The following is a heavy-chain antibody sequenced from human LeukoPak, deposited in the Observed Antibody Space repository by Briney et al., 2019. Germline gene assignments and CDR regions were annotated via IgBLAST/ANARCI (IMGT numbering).Heavy chain of an antibody. CDR1: GGTFSSYA. CDR2: IIPILGIA. D-gene: IGHD2-21*02. V-gene: IGHV1-69*04. Sequence: SVEVSCKASGGTFSSYAISWVRQAPGQGLEWMGRIIPILGIANYAQKFQGRVTITADKSTSTAYMELSSLRSEDTAVYYCARDRAVVVTAANDYWGQGTLVTVSS. J-gene: IGHJ4*02. CDR3: ARDRAVVVTAANDY.